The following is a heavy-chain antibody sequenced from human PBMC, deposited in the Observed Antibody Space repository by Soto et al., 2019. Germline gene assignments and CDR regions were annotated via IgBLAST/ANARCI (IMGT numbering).Heavy chain of an antibody. CDR3: ANRDTSDWHYFDY. CDR1: GLSFSSYG. CDR2: ISGSGGST. Sequence: PVGSLRLSCVASGLSFSSYGMSWVRQAPGKGLEWVSVISGSGGSTLSADSVKGRFTISRDNSKNTLYLQMNSLRVEDTAVYYCANRDTSDWHYFDYWGQGTLVTVSS. J-gene: IGHJ4*02. D-gene: IGHD6-19*01. V-gene: IGHV3-23*01.